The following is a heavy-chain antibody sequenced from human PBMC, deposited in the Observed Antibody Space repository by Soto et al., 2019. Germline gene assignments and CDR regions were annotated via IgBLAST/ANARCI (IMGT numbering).Heavy chain of an antibody. Sequence: SETLSLTCTVSGGSMSNYYWSWIRQPPGKGLEWIGYIYYIGSTNYNPSLKSRVTMSVDTSRNQLSLNLTSVTAADTAVYYCARGYSPASGGPWARVNWFDPWGQGTLVTVSS. CDR2: IYYIGST. J-gene: IGHJ5*02. D-gene: IGHD1-1*01. CDR1: GGSMSNYY. CDR3: ARGYSPASGGPWARVNWFDP. V-gene: IGHV4-59*01.